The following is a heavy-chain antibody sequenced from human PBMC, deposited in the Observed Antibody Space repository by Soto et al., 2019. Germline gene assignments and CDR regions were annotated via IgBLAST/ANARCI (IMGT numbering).Heavy chain of an antibody. CDR3: AREGPGSSSWYVDP. D-gene: IGHD6-13*01. V-gene: IGHV3-11*05. CDR2: ISSSSGYI. CDR1: GFTFSDYY. Sequence: QVQLVEAGGGLVKPGGSLRLSCAASGFTFSDYYMSWIRQAPGKGLEWVSYISSSSGYINYADSVKGRFTISRDNAKNSLYLQMNRLRAEDTAVYYCAREGPGSSSWYVDPWGQGTLVTVSS. J-gene: IGHJ5*02.